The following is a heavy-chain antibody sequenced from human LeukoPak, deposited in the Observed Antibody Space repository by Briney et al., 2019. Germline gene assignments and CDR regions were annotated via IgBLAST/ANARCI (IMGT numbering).Heavy chain of an antibody. Sequence: PSETLSLTCTVSGGSINNYYWTWIRQPAGKGLEWIGRVYSSGKTNYNPSLKSRVTMSVDTSNNQLSLMMTSVTAADTAVFYCAGTPQGDNYFDYWGQGHLVTVSS. CDR3: AGTPQGDNYFDY. CDR1: GGSINNYY. D-gene: IGHD3-9*01. J-gene: IGHJ4*02. V-gene: IGHV4-4*07. CDR2: VYSSGKT.